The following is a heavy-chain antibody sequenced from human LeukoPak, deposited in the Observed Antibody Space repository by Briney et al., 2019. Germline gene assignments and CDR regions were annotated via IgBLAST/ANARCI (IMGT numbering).Heavy chain of an antibody. D-gene: IGHD2-2*02. J-gene: IGHJ2*01. CDR3: ARDADGDCSSTSCYTWYFDL. V-gene: IGHV1-18*04. CDR2: ISAYNGNT. Sequence: ASVKVSCKASGYTFTSYYMHWVRQAPGQGLEWMGRISAYNGNTNYAQKLQGRVTMTTDTSTSTAYMELRSLRSGDTAVYYCARDADGDCSSTSCYTWYFDLWGRGTLVTVSS. CDR1: GYTFTSYY.